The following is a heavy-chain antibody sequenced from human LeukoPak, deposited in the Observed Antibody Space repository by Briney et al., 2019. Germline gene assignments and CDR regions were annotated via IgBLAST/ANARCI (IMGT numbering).Heavy chain of an antibody. D-gene: IGHD6-19*01. J-gene: IGHJ4*02. CDR3: AGRYSSGWYGYYFDY. CDR1: GFTFSSYA. Sequence: GGSLRLSCAASGFTFSSYAMSWVRQTPGSGLEYVSAISGSGGGTWYADSMKGRFTISRDNSKSTLYLQMNSLRAEDTAVYYCAGRYSSGWYGYYFDYWGQGTLVTVSS. V-gene: IGHV3-23*01. CDR2: ISGSGGGT.